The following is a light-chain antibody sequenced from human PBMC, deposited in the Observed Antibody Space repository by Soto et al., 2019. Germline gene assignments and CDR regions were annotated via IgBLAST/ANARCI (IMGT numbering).Light chain of an antibody. CDR1: SSDVGSYNL. J-gene: IGLJ1*01. CDR2: EGS. Sequence: QSALTQPASVSGSPGQSITISCTGTSSDVGSYNLVSWYQQHPGKAPKLMIYEGSERPSGVSNRFSGSKSDNTASLTVSGLQADDEADYYCCSLTTSHTYVFGRGTKLTVL. V-gene: IGLV2-14*02. CDR3: CSLTTSHTYV.